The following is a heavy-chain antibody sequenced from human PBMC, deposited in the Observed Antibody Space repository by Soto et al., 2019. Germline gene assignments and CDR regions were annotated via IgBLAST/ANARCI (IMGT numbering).Heavy chain of an antibody. D-gene: IGHD1-26*01. CDR2: TYYRSKWYY. V-gene: IGHV6-1*01. CDR1: GDSVSSNSAG. J-gene: IGHJ4*01. Sequence: SQTLSLTCAITGDSVSSNSAGWSWVRQSPSRGLEWLGRTYYRSKWYYEYAVSVRGRITINPDTSKNQYSLQLNSVTPEDTAVYFCARGEQYSGRIFDYRGQGTLVTAPQ. CDR3: ARGEQYSGRIFDY.